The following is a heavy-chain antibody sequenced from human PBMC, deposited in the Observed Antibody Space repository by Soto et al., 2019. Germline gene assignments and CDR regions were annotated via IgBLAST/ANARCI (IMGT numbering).Heavy chain of an antibody. V-gene: IGHV1-3*05. CDR3: ARAHCTNGVCYTWYFDL. CDR2: INAGNGNT. CDR1: GYTFTSYA. D-gene: IGHD2-8*01. J-gene: IGHJ2*01. Sequence: QVQLVQSGAEEKKPGASVKVSCKASGYTFTSYAMHWVRQAPGQRLEWMGWINAGNGNTKYSQKFQGRVTITRDTSASTAYMELRSLRSEDTAVYYCARAHCTNGVCYTWYFDLWGRGTLVTVSS.